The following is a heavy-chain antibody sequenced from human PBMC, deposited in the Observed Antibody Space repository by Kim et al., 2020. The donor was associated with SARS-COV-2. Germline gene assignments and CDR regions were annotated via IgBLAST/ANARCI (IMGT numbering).Heavy chain of an antibody. CDR2: IKSKTDGGTT. Sequence: GGSLRLSCAASGFTFSNAWMSWVRQAPGKGLEWVGRIKSKTDGGTTDYAAPVKGRFTISRDDSKNTLYLQMNSLKTEDTAVYYCTTADYDILTGDAFDIWGQGTMVTVSS. J-gene: IGHJ3*02. CDR3: TTADYDILTGDAFDI. V-gene: IGHV3-15*01. CDR1: GFTFSNAW. D-gene: IGHD3-9*01.